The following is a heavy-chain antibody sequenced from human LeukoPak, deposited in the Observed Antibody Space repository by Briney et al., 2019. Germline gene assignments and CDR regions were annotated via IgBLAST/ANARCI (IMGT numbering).Heavy chain of an antibody. CDR1: GGSISSYY. CDR2: IYYSGST. V-gene: IGHV4-59*08. Sequence: SETLSLTCTVSGGSISSYYWSWIRQPPGKGLEWIGYIYYSGSTNYNPSLKSRVTISVDTSKNQFSLKLSSVTAADTAVYYCARLYGSGPRGYFDYWGQGTLVTVYS. J-gene: IGHJ4*02. D-gene: IGHD3-10*01. CDR3: ARLYGSGPRGYFDY.